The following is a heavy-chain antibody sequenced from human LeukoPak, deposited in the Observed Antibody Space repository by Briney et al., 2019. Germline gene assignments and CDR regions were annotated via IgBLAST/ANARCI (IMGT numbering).Heavy chain of an antibody. V-gene: IGHV1-18*01. D-gene: IGHD1-26*01. CDR2: ISAYNGNT. Sequence: ASVKVSCKASGYTFTSYGISWVRQAPGQALEWMGWISAYNGNTNYAQKLQGRVTMTTDTSTSTAYMELRSLRSDDTAVYYCASSGSYLGYFDYWGQGTLVTVSS. CDR3: ASSGSYLGYFDY. CDR1: GYTFTSYG. J-gene: IGHJ4*02.